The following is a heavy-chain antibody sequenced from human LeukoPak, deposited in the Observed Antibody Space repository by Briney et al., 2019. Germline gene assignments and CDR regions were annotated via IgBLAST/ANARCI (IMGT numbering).Heavy chain of an antibody. Sequence: GGSLRLSCAASGFTFSSYSMNWVRQAPGKGLEWVSSISSSSSYIYYADSVKGRFTISRDNAKNSLYLQMNNLRAEDTAVYYCARIATLVDYYDSSDDYWGQGTLVTVSS. J-gene: IGHJ4*02. CDR2: ISSSSSYI. CDR1: GFTFSSYS. D-gene: IGHD3-22*01. CDR3: ARIATLVDYYDSSDDY. V-gene: IGHV3-21*01.